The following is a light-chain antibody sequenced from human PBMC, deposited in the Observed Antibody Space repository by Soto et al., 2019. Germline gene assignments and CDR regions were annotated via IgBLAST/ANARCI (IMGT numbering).Light chain of an antibody. V-gene: IGKV3-20*01. J-gene: IGKJ4*01. CDR2: GSS. CDR1: QSVSSRY. CDR3: QQYGSSPPIT. Sequence: EIVLTQSPGTLSLSPGERATLSCRASQSVSSRYLAWYQQKAGQAPRLLIYGSSSRATGSTDRFSGSGSGTEFTLTISRLEPEDFAVYYCQQYGSSPPITFGGGTKVEIK.